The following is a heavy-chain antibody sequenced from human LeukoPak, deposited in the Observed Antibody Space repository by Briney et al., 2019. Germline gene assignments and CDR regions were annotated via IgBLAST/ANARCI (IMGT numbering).Heavy chain of an antibody. Sequence: GGSLRLSCAVSGFTFSNYAMNWVRQPPGKGLEWVSVISGSGGGAYYPASAKGRFSISRDNSKNTLYLQMNSLRAEDTAVYYCAKLSESEWVRLTVAYWGQGTLVTVSS. CDR1: GFTFSNYA. D-gene: IGHD5-12*01. CDR3: AKLSESEWVRLTVAY. J-gene: IGHJ4*02. CDR2: ISGSGGGA. V-gene: IGHV3-23*01.